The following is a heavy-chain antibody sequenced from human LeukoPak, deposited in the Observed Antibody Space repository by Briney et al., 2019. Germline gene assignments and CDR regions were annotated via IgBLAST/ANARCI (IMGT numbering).Heavy chain of an antibody. CDR1: GGSISSSSYY. CDR2: IYYSGST. Sequence: SETLSLTCTVSGGSISSSSYYWGWIRQPPGKGLEWIGSIYYSGSTYYNPSLKSRVTISVDTSKNQFSLKLSSVTAADTAVYYCARDALYYYGSGSSRYYGMDVWGQGTTVTVSS. D-gene: IGHD3-10*01. CDR3: ARDALYYYGSGSSRYYGMDV. J-gene: IGHJ6*02. V-gene: IGHV4-39*07.